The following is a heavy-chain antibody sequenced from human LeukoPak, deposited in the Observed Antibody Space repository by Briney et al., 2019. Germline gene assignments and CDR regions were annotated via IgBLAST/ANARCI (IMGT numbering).Heavy chain of an antibody. D-gene: IGHD3-10*01. CDR2: INHSGST. Sequence: SETLSLTCAVYGGSFSGYYWSWICQPPGKGLEWIGEINHSGSTNYNPSLKSRVTISVDTSKNQFSLKLSSVTAADTAVYYCARGPYYYGSGSPIDYWGQGTLVTVSS. J-gene: IGHJ4*02. V-gene: IGHV4-34*01. CDR3: ARGPYYYGSGSPIDY. CDR1: GGSFSGYY.